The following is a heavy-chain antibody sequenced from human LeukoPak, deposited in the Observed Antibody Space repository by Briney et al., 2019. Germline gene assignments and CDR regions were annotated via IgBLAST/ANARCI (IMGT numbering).Heavy chain of an antibody. CDR2: IYSSGST. J-gene: IGHJ5*02. CDR1: GGSISSGSYY. D-gene: IGHD2-2*01. Sequence: SETLSLTCTVSGGSISSGSYYWSWLRQPAGKGLEWIGRIYSSGSTNYNPSLKSRVTISVDTSKNQFSLKLSSVTAADTAVYYCASHVQYCSSTSCYVWFDPWGQGTLVTVSS. V-gene: IGHV4-61*10. CDR3: ASHVQYCSSTSCYVWFDP.